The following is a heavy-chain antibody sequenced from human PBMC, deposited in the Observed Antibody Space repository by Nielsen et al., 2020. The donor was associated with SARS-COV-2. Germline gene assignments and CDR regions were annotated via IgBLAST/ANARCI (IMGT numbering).Heavy chain of an antibody. J-gene: IGHJ4*02. CDR2: ISGVGSST. V-gene: IGHV3-23*01. CDR1: GFTFTNYA. CDR3: AKDATYSSGYFDY. D-gene: IGHD3-22*01. Sequence: GESLKISCVASGFTFTNYAMNWVRQAPGKGLEWVSGISGVGSSTYYADSVKGRFTISRDNSKNTLYLQVNSLRAEDTAVYYCAKDATYSSGYFDYWGQGTLVTVSS.